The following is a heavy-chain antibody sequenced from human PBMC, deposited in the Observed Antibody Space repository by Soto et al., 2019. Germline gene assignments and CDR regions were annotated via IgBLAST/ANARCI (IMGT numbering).Heavy chain of an antibody. CDR2: IWYDGSKI. CDR1: GFTLSTYG. Sequence: GGSLRLSCAASGFTLSTYGMHWVRQAPGKGLEWVAVIWYDGSKIYYADSVKGRFTISRDNSKSTLYLQMNSLRAEDTAVYYCARPLEQHQLGFGMDVWGQGSPVT. J-gene: IGHJ6*01. CDR3: ARPLEQHQLGFGMDV. V-gene: IGHV3-33*01. D-gene: IGHD6-13*01.